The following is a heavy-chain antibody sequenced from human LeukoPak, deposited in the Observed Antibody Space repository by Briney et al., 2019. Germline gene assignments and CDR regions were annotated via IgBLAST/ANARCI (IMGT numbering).Heavy chain of an antibody. J-gene: IGHJ4*02. V-gene: IGHV1-3*01. D-gene: IGHD2-15*01. Sequence: GASVKVSRKASGYTFTSYAMHWVRQAPGQRLEWMGWINAGNGNTKYSQKFQGRVTITRDTSASTAYMELSSLRSEDTAVYYCARENGEVVAFDYWGQGTLVTVSS. CDR1: GYTFTSYA. CDR2: INAGNGNT. CDR3: ARENGEVVAFDY.